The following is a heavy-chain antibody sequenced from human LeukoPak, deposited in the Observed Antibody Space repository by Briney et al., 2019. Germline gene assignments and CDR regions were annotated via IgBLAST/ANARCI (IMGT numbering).Heavy chain of an antibody. J-gene: IGHJ6*02. CDR1: GGSVSSGSYY. CDR2: IYYSGST. Sequence: PSETLSLTCTVSGGSVSSGSYYWSWIRQPPGKGLEWIGYIYYSGSTNYNPSLKSRVTISVGTSKNQFSLKLSSVTAADTAVYYCARVRVTAMSYYYYGMDVWGQGTTVTVSS. CDR3: ARVRVTAMSYYYYGMDV. V-gene: IGHV4-61*01. D-gene: IGHD2-21*02.